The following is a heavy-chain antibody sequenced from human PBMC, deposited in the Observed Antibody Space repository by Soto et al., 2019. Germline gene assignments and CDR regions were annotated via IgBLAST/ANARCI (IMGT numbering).Heavy chain of an antibody. CDR2: ISSSSSYI. Sequence: GGSLRLSCAASGFTFSSYSMNWVRQAPGKGLEWVSSISSSSSYIYYADSVKGRFTISRDNAKNSLYLQMNSLRAEDTAVYYCAREGESVAGLIEYWGQGTLVTVSS. CDR1: GFTFSSYS. D-gene: IGHD6-19*01. V-gene: IGHV3-21*01. CDR3: AREGESVAGLIEY. J-gene: IGHJ4*01.